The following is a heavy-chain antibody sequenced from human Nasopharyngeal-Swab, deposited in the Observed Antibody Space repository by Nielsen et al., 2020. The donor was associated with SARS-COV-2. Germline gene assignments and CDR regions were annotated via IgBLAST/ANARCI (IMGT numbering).Heavy chain of an antibody. Sequence: PETLSLTCAVYGGSFSGYYWSWIRQPPGKGLEWIGEINHSGSTNYNPSLKSRVTISVDTSKNQFSLKLSSVTAADTAVYYCARGPLGYCTGGVCYGLDYWGQGTLVTVSS. J-gene: IGHJ4*02. CDR2: INHSGST. CDR1: GGSFSGYY. CDR3: ARGPLGYCTGGVCYGLDY. D-gene: IGHD2-8*02. V-gene: IGHV4-34*01.